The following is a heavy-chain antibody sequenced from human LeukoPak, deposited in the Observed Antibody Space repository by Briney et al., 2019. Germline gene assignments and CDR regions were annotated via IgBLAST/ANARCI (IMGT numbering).Heavy chain of an antibody. V-gene: IGHV4-31*03. CDR3: VRVVIGMSVYFDY. Sequence: NPSETLSLTCTVSGGSISSGGYYWSWIRQHPGKGLEWIGYIYYSGSTYYNPSLKSRVTISVDTSKNQFSLKLSSVTAADTAVYYRVRVVIGMSVYFDYWGQGTLVTVSS. CDR1: GGSISSGGYY. CDR2: IYYSGST. J-gene: IGHJ4*02. D-gene: IGHD3-22*01.